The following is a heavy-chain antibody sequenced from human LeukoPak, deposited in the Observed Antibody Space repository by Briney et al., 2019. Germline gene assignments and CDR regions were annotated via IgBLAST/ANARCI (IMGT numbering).Heavy chain of an antibody. D-gene: IGHD6-13*01. J-gene: IGHJ4*02. Sequence: SETLSLTCTVSGGSISPCYWSWSRQPPGKGLEWIGYVYYNGGTNYNPSLMSRVTISADTSKNQFSLKLRSVTAADPAVYYCARQGRYMAAALHPNFDYWGQGTLVTVSS. CDR2: VYYNGGT. CDR1: GGSISPCY. V-gene: IGHV4-59*08. CDR3: ARQGRYMAAALHPNFDY.